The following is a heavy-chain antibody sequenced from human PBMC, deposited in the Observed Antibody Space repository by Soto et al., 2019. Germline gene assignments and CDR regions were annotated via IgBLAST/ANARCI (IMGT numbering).Heavy chain of an antibody. D-gene: IGHD3-16*01. V-gene: IGHV3-33*01. CDR2: IWHDGGNK. CDR1: GFTFSSYG. Sequence: QVQLVESGGGVVQPGRSLRLSSAASGFTFSSYGMHWVRQAPGTGLEWVAFIWHDGGNKFYAESVKGRFTISRDNSKNTLYLQMTSLSAEDTAMYYCARDGDVNTGFGKDYWGQGTLVTVSS. CDR3: ARDGDVNTGFGKDY. J-gene: IGHJ4*02.